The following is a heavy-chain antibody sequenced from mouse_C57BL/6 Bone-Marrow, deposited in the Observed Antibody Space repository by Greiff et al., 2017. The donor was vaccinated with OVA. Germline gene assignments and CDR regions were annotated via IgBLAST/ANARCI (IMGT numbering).Heavy chain of an antibody. CDR3: ARDAFITTVVADYWYFDG. D-gene: IGHD1-1*01. Sequence: EVQLVESGPELVKPGASVKIPCKASGYTFTDYNMDWVKQSHGKSLEWIGDINPNNGGTIYNQKFKGKATLTVDKSSSTAYMELRSLTSEDTAVYYCARDAFITTVVADYWYFDGWGTGTTVTVSS. CDR1: GYTFTDYN. J-gene: IGHJ1*03. V-gene: IGHV1-18*01. CDR2: INPNNGGT.